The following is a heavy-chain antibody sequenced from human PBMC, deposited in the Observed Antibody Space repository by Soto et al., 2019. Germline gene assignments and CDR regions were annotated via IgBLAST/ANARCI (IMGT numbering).Heavy chain of an antibody. CDR2: IIPIFTTT. CDR1: GGTFSNHA. Sequence: QVHLVQSGAEVKKPGSSVKVSCKAPGGTFSNHAINWVRQAPGQGLEWMGRIIPIFTTTNYAQKFQGRVTMTADETTITAYLQLSSLKHDDTAVYYCAREVAADGTFREDVFDIWGQGTLVTVYS. V-gene: IGHV1-69*12. J-gene: IGHJ3*02. CDR3: AREVAADGTFREDVFDI. D-gene: IGHD6-13*01.